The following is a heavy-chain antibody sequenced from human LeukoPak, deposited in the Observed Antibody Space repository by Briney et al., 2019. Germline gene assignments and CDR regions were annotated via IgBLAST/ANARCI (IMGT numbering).Heavy chain of an antibody. CDR2: ISAYNGNT. J-gene: IGHJ4*02. CDR1: GYTFTSYG. CDR3: ARDTYSLDYDYVWGSYPHSTPDY. D-gene: IGHD3-16*02. V-gene: IGHV1-18*01. Sequence: ASVKVSCKASGYTFTSYGISWVRQAPGQGLEWMGWISAYNGNTNYAQKLQGRVTMTTDTSTSTAYMELRSLRSDDTAVYYCARDTYSLDYDYVWGSYPHSTPDYWGQGTLVTVSS.